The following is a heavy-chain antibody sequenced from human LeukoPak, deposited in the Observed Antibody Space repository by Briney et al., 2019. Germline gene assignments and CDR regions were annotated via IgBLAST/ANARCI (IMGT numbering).Heavy chain of an antibody. CDR2: ISSGSSFI. CDR3: ARGRGYSSSSTDMDV. J-gene: IGHJ6*02. D-gene: IGHD6-6*01. Sequence: GGSLRLSCATSGFTFGSYGMNWVRQAPGKGLEWVSSISSGSSFIYYADSVKGRFTISRDNAENSLYLQMNSLRAEDTAVYYCARGRGYSSSSTDMDVWGRGTTVTVSS. V-gene: IGHV3-21*06. CDR1: GFTFGSYG.